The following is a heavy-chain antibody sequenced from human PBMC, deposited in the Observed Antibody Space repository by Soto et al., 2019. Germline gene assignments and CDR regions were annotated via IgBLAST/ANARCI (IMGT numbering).Heavy chain of an antibody. CDR3: AKSSRWEVFFSGMDV. J-gene: IGHJ6*02. V-gene: IGHV3-30*18. CDR1: GFTFSSYG. CDR2: ISYDGSNK. D-gene: IGHD6-13*01. Sequence: VQLVESGGGVVQPGRSLRLSCAASGFTFSSYGMHWVRQAPGKGLEWLAVISYDGSNKYYADSVKGRFTISRDNSKNTLYLQMNSLRAEDTAVYYCAKSSRWEVFFSGMDVWGQGTTVTVSS.